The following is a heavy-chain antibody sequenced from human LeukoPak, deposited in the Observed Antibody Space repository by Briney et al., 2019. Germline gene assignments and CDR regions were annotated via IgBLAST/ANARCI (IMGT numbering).Heavy chain of an antibody. J-gene: IGHJ4*02. CDR3: VRGDHIVLVV. D-gene: IGHD2-8*01. CDR2: ISQSSDYI. V-gene: IGHV3-21*01. Sequence: PGGSLRLSCAASGFTFSSYSMNWVRQAPGKGLEWVSSISQSSDYIYYADSVRGRFTISRDNAKNSLYLQMNSLRDEDTAVYYCVRGDHIVLVVWGQGTLVAVSS. CDR1: GFTFSSYS.